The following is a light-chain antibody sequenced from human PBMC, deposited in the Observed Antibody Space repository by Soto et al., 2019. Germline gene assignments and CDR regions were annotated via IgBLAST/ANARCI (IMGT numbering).Light chain of an antibody. Sequence: EIVMTQSPATLSVSPGERATLSCRASQSIRGNLAWYQQKPGQAPRLLIFGASTRATGIPARFSGSGSGTEFTLTISSLQSEDFVVYYCQQYNNWPRTFGQGTKVEIK. CDR2: GAS. CDR3: QQYNNWPRT. J-gene: IGKJ1*01. CDR1: QSIRGN. V-gene: IGKV3-15*01.